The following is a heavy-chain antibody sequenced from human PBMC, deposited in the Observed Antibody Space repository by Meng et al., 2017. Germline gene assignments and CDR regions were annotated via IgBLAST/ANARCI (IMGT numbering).Heavy chain of an antibody. V-gene: IGHV4-31*03. CDR2: IYYSGST. CDR1: GGSISSGGYY. CDR3: AREGGYCSGGSCYSIMHNWFDP. J-gene: IGHJ5*02. D-gene: IGHD2-15*01. Sequence: QVQPQESGPVMVKPSQTLSLTCTVSGGSISSGGYYWSWIRQHPGKGLEWIGYIYYSGSTYYNPSLKSRVTISVDTSKNQFSLKLSSVTAADTAVYYCAREGGYCSGGSCYSIMHNWFDPWGQGTLVTVSS.